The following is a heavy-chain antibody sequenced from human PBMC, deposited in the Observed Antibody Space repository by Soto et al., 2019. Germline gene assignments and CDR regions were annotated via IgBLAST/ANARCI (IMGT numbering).Heavy chain of an antibody. CDR3: VRDVSVMTSVFGF. CDR1: GGTFYTYA. J-gene: IGHJ4*02. Sequence: QVHLVQSGAEVKRPGSSVRVSCRASGGTFYTYAFTWVRQAPGQGLEWMGGITPMIGTTKYEQKLHGRVTFSADESASTAYMELSNLRSDDTAVYYCVRDVSVMTSVFGFWGQGTLITVSS. CDR2: ITPMIGTT. D-gene: IGHD3-10*01. V-gene: IGHV1-69*01.